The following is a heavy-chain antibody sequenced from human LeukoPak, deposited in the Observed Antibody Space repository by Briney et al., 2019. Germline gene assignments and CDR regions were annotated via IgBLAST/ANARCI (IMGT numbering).Heavy chain of an antibody. CDR1: GGTFSSYA. J-gene: IGHJ4*02. CDR3: ARVSSSWYYFDY. Sequence: ASVKVSCKASGGTFSSYAISWVRQAPGQGLEWMGGIIPNSGGTNYAQKFQGRVTMTRDTSISTAYMELSRLRSDDTAVYYRARVSSSWYYFDYWGQGTLVTVSS. D-gene: IGHD6-13*01. V-gene: IGHV1-2*02. CDR2: IIPNSGGT.